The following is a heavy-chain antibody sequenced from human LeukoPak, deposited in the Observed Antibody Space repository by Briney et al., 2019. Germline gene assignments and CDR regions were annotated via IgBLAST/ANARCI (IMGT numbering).Heavy chain of an antibody. V-gene: IGHV3-30-3*01. CDR3: ASRKDTPHLPDY. Sequence: GRTLRLSCAASGFTFSSYAMHWVRLAPGKGLEWVAVISYDGSNKYYADSVKGRFTISRDNSKNTLYLQMNSLRAEDTAVYYCASRKDTPHLPDYWGRGTLVTVSS. CDR1: GFTFSSYA. CDR2: ISYDGSNK. D-gene: IGHD5-18*01. J-gene: IGHJ4*02.